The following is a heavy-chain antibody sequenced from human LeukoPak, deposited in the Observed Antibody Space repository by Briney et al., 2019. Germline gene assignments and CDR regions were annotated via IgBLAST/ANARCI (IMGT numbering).Heavy chain of an antibody. Sequence: GGSLRLSCVASGFTFSSRDWMTWVRQAPGKGLEWVANIKQDGSEKNYVDSVKGRFTISRDNAKKSVDLQMNSLRVEDTAVYYCARDLRRRYYFDYWGQGTLVTVSS. CDR2: IKQDGSEK. V-gene: IGHV3-7*01. J-gene: IGHJ4*02. CDR1: GFTFSSRDW. CDR3: ARDLRRRYYFDY.